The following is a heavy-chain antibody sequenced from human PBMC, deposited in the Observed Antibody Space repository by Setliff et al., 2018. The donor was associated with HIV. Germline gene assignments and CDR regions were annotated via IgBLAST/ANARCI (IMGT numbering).Heavy chain of an antibody. D-gene: IGHD3-10*01. CDR3: AREEAEYYGSGSYADY. V-gene: IGHV4-4*02. CDR2: IYHSGST. CDR1: GGSISSTNW. J-gene: IGHJ4*02. Sequence: NPSETLSLTCAVSGGSISSTNWWSWVRQPPGKGLEWIGEIYHSGSTNYNPSLKSRVTISVDRSKSQFSLKLSSVTAADTAVYYCAREEAEYYGSGSYADYWGQGTLVTVSS.